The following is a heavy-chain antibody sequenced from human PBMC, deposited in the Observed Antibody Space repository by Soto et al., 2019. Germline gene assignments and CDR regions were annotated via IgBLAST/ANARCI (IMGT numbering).Heavy chain of an antibody. CDR3: ARVALGLYGDYVDYYYGMDV. CDR1: GYTFTSYG. J-gene: IGHJ6*02. V-gene: IGHV1-18*01. CDR2: ISAYNGNT. Sequence: ASVKVSCKASGYTFTSYGISWVRQAPGQGLEWMEWISAYNGNTNYAQKLQGRVTMTTDTSTSTAYMELRSLRSDDTAVYYCARVALGLYGDYVDYYYGMDVWGQGTTVTVSS. D-gene: IGHD4-17*01.